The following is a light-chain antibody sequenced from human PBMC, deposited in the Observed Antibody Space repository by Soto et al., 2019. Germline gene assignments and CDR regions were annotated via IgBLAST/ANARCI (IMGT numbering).Light chain of an antibody. Sequence: QSALTQPASVSGSPGQSITISCTGTSSDVGGYNYVSWYQQHPGKAPKLMIYDVSNRPSGVSNRFSGSKPGNTASLTISGLQAEDAADYYCSSYTSSSTPVVFGGGTKVTVL. J-gene: IGLJ2*01. CDR2: DVS. CDR1: SSDVGGYNY. CDR3: SSYTSSSTPVV. V-gene: IGLV2-14*01.